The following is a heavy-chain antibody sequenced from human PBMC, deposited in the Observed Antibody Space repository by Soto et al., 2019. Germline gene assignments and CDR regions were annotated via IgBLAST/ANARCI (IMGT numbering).Heavy chain of an antibody. CDR2: ISYDGSNK. CDR1: GLTFSSYA. Sequence: QVQLVESGGGVVQPGRSLRLSCAASGLTFSSYAMHWVRQAPGKGLEWVAVISYDGSNKYYADSVKGRFTISRDNSKNTLYLQMNSLRAEDTAVYYCARCIAASEVVFDYWGQGTLVTVSS. D-gene: IGHD6-13*01. CDR3: ARCIAASEVVFDY. V-gene: IGHV3-30-3*01. J-gene: IGHJ4*02.